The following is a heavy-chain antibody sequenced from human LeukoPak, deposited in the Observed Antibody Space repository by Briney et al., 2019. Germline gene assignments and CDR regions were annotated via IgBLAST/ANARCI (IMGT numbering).Heavy chain of an antibody. V-gene: IGHV1-8*03. J-gene: IGHJ4*02. CDR3: ARDSYYDGDY. CDR2: VNPKSGNT. CDR1: GYTFTSYD. Sequence: ASVKVSCKASGYTFTSYDINWVRQAPGQGLEWMGWVNPKSGNTGYKQKFQARVTITRDTSITTAYMELSSLTSDDTAVYYCARDSYYDGDYWGQGTLVTVSS. D-gene: IGHD3-22*01.